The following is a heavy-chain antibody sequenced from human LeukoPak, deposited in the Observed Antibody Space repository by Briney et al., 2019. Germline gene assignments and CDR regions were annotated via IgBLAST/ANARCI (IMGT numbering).Heavy chain of an antibody. V-gene: IGHV3-23*01. CDR1: GFTFSSYA. J-gene: IGHJ2*01. Sequence: PGGSLRLSCAASGFTFSSYAMSWVRQAPGKGLEWVSSISRSGDRTYYADSVKGRFTISRDNSKNTLNLQVSSLRGEDTAVYYCEKDGDTTALYFFWYFDLWGRGTLVTVSS. CDR2: ISRSGDRT. D-gene: IGHD3-16*01. CDR3: EKDGDTTALYFFWYFDL.